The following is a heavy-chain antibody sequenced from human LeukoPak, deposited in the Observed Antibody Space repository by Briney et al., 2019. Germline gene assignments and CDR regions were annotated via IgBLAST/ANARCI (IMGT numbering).Heavy chain of an antibody. CDR1: GGTFSSHA. CDR3: ARAIVVVTAIPTYFDY. J-gene: IGHJ4*02. CDR2: IITIFGTA. V-gene: IGHV1-69*13. D-gene: IGHD2-21*02. Sequence: ASVKVSCKASGGTFSSHAISWVRQAPGQGLEGMGGIITIFGTANYAQKFQGRVTITADESTSTAYLELSSLRSEDTAVYYCARAIVVVTAIPTYFDYWGQGTVVTVSS.